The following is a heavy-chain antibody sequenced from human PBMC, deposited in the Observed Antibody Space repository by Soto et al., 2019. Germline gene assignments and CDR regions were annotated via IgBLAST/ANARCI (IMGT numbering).Heavy chain of an antibody. CDR3: AREFLGRYSYGLDY. D-gene: IGHD5-18*01. CDR1: GGSISSGGYY. J-gene: IGHJ4*02. V-gene: IGHV4-31*03. CDR2: IYYSGST. Sequence: QVQLQESGPGLVKPSQTLSLTCTVSGGSISSGGYYWSWIRQHPGKGLERIGYIYYSGSTYYNPSLKSRVTISVDTSKNQFSLKLSSVTAADTAVYYCAREFLGRYSYGLDYWGQGTLVTVSS.